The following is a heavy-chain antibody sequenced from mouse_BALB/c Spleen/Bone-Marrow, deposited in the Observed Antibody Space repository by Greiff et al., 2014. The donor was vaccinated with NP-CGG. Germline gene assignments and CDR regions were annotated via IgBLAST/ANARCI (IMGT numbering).Heavy chain of an antibody. D-gene: IGHD1-1*01. CDR2: INPSNGRT. J-gene: IGHJ4*01. CDR1: GYTFTSYW. CDR3: AREGNYYGSIAMDY. V-gene: IGHV1S81*02. Sequence: VQLQQSGAELVKPGASVKLSCKASGYTFTSYWMHWVKQRPGQGLEWIGEINPSNGRTNYNEKFKRKATLTVDKSSSTAYMQLSSLTSEDSAVYYCAREGNYYGSIAMDYWGQGTSVTVSS.